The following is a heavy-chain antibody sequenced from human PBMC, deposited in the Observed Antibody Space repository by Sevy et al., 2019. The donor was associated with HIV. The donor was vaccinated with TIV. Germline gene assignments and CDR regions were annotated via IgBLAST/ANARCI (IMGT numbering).Heavy chain of an antibody. D-gene: IGHD3-3*01. CDR3: ARDPPSYYDYRTGYHDH. Sequence: GPLRLSCAASGFTFEDYGMSWVRQVPGKGPEWVSGINWNGGSTSYADSVRGRFNISRDNAKNSLFLQMKGLRADDTAFYYCARDPPSYYDYRTGYHDHWGQRTRVTVSS. V-gene: IGHV3-20*04. J-gene: IGHJ4*01. CDR1: GFTFEDYG. CDR2: INWNGGST.